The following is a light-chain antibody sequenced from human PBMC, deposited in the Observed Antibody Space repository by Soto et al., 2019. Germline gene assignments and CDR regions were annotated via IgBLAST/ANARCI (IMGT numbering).Light chain of an antibody. CDR3: QQLRMYPST. CDR1: QDIAIY. V-gene: IGKV1-9*01. J-gene: IGKJ4*01. CDR2: AAS. Sequence: IQFTPSPSSLSASVGDRVTISCLASQDIAIYLAWYQQKPGEAPKLLIYAASTLYGGVPSRFSGSGSGTDFALTITSLQAEDFATYYCQQLRMYPSTFGGGTKVDI.